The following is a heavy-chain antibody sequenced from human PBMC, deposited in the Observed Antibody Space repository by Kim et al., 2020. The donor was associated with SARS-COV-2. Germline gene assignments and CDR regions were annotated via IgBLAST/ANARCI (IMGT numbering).Heavy chain of an antibody. J-gene: IGHJ6*02. Sequence: SETLSLTCTVSGGSISSGGYYWSWIRQHPGKGLEWIGYIYYSGSTYYNPSLKSRVTISVDTSKNQFSLKLSSVTAADTAVYYCARDRCVRGYCSGGSCCYGMDVWGQGATVTVSS. CDR2: IYYSGST. V-gene: IGHV4-31*03. D-gene: IGHD2-15*01. CDR1: GGSISSGGYY. CDR3: ARDRCVRGYCSGGSCCYGMDV.